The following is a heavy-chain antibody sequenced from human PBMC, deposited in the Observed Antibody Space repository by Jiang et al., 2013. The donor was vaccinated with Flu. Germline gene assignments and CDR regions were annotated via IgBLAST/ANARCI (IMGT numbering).Heavy chain of an antibody. J-gene: IGHJ5*02. Sequence: QTLSLTCAISGDSVSSNSASWNWIRQSPSRGLEWLGRTYYRSKWYTDYAVSVKSRITINPDTSKNQFSLQLNSVTPEDTAVYYCARDRQWLGGNWFDPWGQGTLVTVSS. V-gene: IGHV6-1*01. CDR3: ARDRQWLGGNWFDP. D-gene: IGHD6-19*01. CDR1: GDSVSSNSAS. CDR2: TYYRSKWYT.